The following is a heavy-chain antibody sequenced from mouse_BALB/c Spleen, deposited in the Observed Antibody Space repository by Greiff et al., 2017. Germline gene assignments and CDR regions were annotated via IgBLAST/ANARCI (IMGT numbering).Heavy chain of an antibody. V-gene: IGHV6-6*02. CDR3: TRSYYYGNYNYAMDY. Sequence: EVKLVESGGGLVQPGGSMKLSCVASGFTFSNYWMNWVRQSPEKGLEWVAEIRLKSNNYATHYAESVKGRFTISRDDSKSSVYLQMNNLRAEDTGIYYCTRSYYYGNYNYAMDYWGQGTSVTVSS. D-gene: IGHD2-1*01. J-gene: IGHJ4*01. CDR1: GFTFSNYW. CDR2: IRLKSNNYAT.